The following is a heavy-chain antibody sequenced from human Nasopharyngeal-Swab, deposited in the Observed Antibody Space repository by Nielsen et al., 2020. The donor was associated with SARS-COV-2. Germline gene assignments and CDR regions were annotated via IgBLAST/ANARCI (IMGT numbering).Heavy chain of an antibody. CDR3: ARGQAYYYGSGSRYYYYYMDA. D-gene: IGHD3-10*01. CDR2: INHSGST. J-gene: IGHJ6*03. V-gene: IGHV4-34*01. Sequence: WIRQPPGKGLEWIGEINHSGSTNYNPSLKSRVTISVDTSKNQFSLKLSSVTAADTAVYYCARGQAYYYGSGSRYYYYYMDAWGKGTTVTVSS.